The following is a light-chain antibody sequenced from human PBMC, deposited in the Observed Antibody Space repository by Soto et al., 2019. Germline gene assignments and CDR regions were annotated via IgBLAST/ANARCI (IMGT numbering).Light chain of an antibody. CDR1: SSDVGGYNY. V-gene: IGLV2-14*01. J-gene: IGLJ2*01. Sequence: QSALTQPASVSGSPGQSITISCTGTSSDVGGYNYVSWYQQHPGKATKLMIYDVSNRPSGVSNRFSGSKSGNTASLTISGLQAEDEADYYCSSYTSSSTFHVVFGGGTKLTVL. CDR2: DVS. CDR3: SSYTSSSTFHVV.